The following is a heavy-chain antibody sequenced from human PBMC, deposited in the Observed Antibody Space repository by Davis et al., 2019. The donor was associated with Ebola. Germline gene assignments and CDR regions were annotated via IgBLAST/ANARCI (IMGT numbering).Heavy chain of an antibody. J-gene: IGHJ4*02. CDR3: ARLDYDVLTAYYVFDS. V-gene: IGHV5-51*01. D-gene: IGHD3-9*01. CDR1: GYSFTSYW. Sequence: GESLKISCQGSGYSFTSYWIGWVRQMPGKGLEWMGIIYPGDSDIRYNPSFQGQVTLSADKSINTAYLQWSSLKASDTAMYYCARLDYDVLTAYYVFDSWGQGTLVTVSS. CDR2: IYPGDSDI.